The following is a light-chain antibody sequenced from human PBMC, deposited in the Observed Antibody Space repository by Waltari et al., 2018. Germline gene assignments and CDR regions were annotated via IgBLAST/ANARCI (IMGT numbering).Light chain of an antibody. CDR3: ATWDDSLNGRV. Sequence: QSVLTQPPSASGTPGQRVTISCSGSSPNIGRNTVNWYQQLSGTAPKPLIYSNNQRPSGVPDRFSGSKSGTSASLAISGLQSEDEADYYCATWDDSLNGRVFGGGTKLTVL. J-gene: IGLJ3*02. V-gene: IGLV1-44*01. CDR1: SPNIGRNT. CDR2: SNN.